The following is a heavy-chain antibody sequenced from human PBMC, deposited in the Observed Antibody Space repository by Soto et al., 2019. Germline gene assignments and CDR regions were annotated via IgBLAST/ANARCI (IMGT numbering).Heavy chain of an antibody. CDR3: ARRVYSSSWFPPYYYYYGMDV. CDR2: INHSGST. V-gene: IGHV4-34*01. Sequence: SETLSLTCAVYGGSFSGYYWSWIRQPPGKGLEWIGEINHSGSTNYNPSLKSRVTISVDTSKNQFSLKLSSVTAADTAVYYCARRVYSSSWFPPYYYYYGMDVWGQGTTVTVSS. CDR1: GGSFSGYY. D-gene: IGHD6-13*01. J-gene: IGHJ6*02.